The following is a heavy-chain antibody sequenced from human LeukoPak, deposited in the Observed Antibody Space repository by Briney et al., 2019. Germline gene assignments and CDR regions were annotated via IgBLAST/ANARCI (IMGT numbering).Heavy chain of an antibody. CDR1: GFTFSSFA. V-gene: IGHV3-23*01. J-gene: IGHJ4*02. Sequence: PGGSLRLSCAASGFTFSSFAVNWVRQAPGKGLEWVSGISGSGGRTFYAGSVKGRFTVSRDNSKNTLFLQMNSLTAEDTAVYYCAEDKEATTVTTPYFDYWGQGALVTVSS. D-gene: IGHD4-11*01. CDR3: AEDKEATTVTTPYFDY. CDR2: ISGSGGRT.